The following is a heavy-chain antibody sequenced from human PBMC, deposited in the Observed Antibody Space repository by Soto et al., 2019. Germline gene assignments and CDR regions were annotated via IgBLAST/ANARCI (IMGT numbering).Heavy chain of an antibody. V-gene: IGHV3-30*18. J-gene: IGHJ4*02. D-gene: IGHD2-15*01. CDR1: GFTFSSYC. Sequence: GGSLRLSCAASGFTFSSYCMHWVRQAQGKGLEWVAVISYDGSNKYYADSVKGRFTISRDNSKNTLYLQMNSLRAEDTAVYYCAKDRVYCSGGSCYYFDYWGQGTLVTVSS. CDR3: AKDRVYCSGGSCYYFDY. CDR2: ISYDGSNK.